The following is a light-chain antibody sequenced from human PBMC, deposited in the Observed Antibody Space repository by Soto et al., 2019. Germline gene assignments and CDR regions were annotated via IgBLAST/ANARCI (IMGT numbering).Light chain of an antibody. CDR2: GAS. Sequence: EILLTQSPSTLAVSPGERATLSCRASQSVRSHLAWYQQKPGQAPRVLIYGASTRATGSPARFSGSGSGTEFTLTISSLQSEDFVVYFCQQYDIWPWTFGQGTKVDIK. CDR1: QSVRSH. V-gene: IGKV3-15*01. J-gene: IGKJ1*01. CDR3: QQYDIWPWT.